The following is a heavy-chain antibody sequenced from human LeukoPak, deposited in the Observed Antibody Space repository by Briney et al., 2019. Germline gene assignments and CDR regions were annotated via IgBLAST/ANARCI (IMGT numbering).Heavy chain of an antibody. Sequence: PGGSLRLSCAASGFTFSSYWMSWVRQAPGKGLEWVANIKQDGSEKYYVDSMKGRFTISRDNAKNSLYLQMNSLRPEDTAVYYCARGSGYDYVDYWGQGTLVTVSS. J-gene: IGHJ4*02. D-gene: IGHD5-12*01. CDR3: ARGSGYDYVDY. V-gene: IGHV3-7*01. CDR1: GFTFSSYW. CDR2: IKQDGSEK.